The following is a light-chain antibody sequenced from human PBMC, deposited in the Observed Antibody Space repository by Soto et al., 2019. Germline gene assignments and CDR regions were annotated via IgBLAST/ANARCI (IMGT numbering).Light chain of an antibody. Sequence: EIVMTQSPATLSVSPGERATLSCRASQSVSSKLAWFQQKPGQAPSLPIYGVSTRATGVPVRFSGSGSGTDFTLNVNSLQSEDFAVYYWQQYNNWPHTFGQGTKVDIK. CDR2: GVS. J-gene: IGKJ2*01. CDR3: QQYNNWPHT. CDR1: QSVSSK. V-gene: IGKV3-15*01.